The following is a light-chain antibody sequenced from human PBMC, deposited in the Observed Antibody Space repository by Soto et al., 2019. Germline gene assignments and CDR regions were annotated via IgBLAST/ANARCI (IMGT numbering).Light chain of an antibody. CDR3: QHYNSYSEA. CDR2: KAS. Sequence: DIQMTQSPSSLSASVGDRFTMTCQASQDVKNYLNWYQQKPGKAPKLLIYKASTLKSGVPSRFSGSGSGTEFTLTISSLQPDDFATYYCQHYNSYSEAFGQGTMVDI. V-gene: IGKV1-5*03. J-gene: IGKJ1*01. CDR1: QDVKNY.